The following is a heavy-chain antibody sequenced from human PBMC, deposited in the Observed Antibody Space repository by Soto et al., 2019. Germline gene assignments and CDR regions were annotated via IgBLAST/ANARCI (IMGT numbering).Heavy chain of an antibody. V-gene: IGHV3-33*01. J-gene: IGHJ6*02. CDR1: GFTFRDHA. Sequence: GGSLRLSCAASGFTFRDHAMHWVRQAPGKGREWLAIIWNDGSNKFYAGSVQGRFTISRDNSKNTVYLQMNTLSAEDTAVYYCARALFPDVDVYAMDVWGQGTTVTVSS. D-gene: IGHD5-12*01. CDR2: IWNDGSNK. CDR3: ARALFPDVDVYAMDV.